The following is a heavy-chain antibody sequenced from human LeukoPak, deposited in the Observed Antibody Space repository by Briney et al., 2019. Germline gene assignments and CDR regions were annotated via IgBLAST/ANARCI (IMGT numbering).Heavy chain of an antibody. Sequence: GGSLRLSCAASGFTFSSYAMTWVRQAPGRGLEWVSAISGSGGSTYYADSVKGRFTISRDNSKNTLFLQMNSLRAEDTAVYYCAKAGCSSTICSTSPYYYYGMDVWGQGTTVTVSS. CDR1: GFTFSSYA. CDR3: AKAGCSSTICSTSPYYYYGMDV. D-gene: IGHD2-2*01. J-gene: IGHJ6*02. V-gene: IGHV3-23*01. CDR2: ISGSGGST.